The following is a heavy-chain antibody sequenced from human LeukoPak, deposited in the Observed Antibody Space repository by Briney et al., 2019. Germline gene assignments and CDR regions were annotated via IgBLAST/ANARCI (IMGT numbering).Heavy chain of an antibody. J-gene: IGHJ6*02. V-gene: IGHV3-30-3*01. CDR2: ISYDGSNK. CDR1: GFTFSSYA. Sequence: GRSLRLSCAASGFTFSSYAMHWVRQAPGKGLEWVAVISYDGSNKYYADSVKSRFTISRDNSKNTLYLQMNSLRAEDTAVYYCARDLTDIVVVPAATYYYYGMDVWGQGTTVTVSS. CDR3: ARDLTDIVVVPAATYYYYGMDV. D-gene: IGHD2-2*01.